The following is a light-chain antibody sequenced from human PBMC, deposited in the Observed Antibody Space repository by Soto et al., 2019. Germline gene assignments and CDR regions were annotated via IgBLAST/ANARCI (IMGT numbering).Light chain of an antibody. CDR1: SSNIGSNT. J-gene: IGLJ3*02. V-gene: IGLV1-44*01. Sequence: QSVLTQPPSASGTPGQSVTISCSGSSSNIGSNTVNWYQQLPGTAPQLLIYSNNQRPSGVPDRFSGSKSGTSASLAISGLQSEDEADYYCAAWDDSLNGWVFGGGTKVTVL. CDR2: SNN. CDR3: AAWDDSLNGWV.